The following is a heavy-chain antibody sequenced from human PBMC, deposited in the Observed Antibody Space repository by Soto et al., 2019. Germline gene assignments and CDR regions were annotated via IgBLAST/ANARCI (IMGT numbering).Heavy chain of an antibody. CDR1: GFTCSSYG. J-gene: IGHJ6*02. V-gene: IGHV3-30*18. CDR2: RSYDGSNK. CDR3: AKPAPWERPYYHYYELEK. D-gene: IGHD1-26*01. Sequence: AGGSVRRSCAASGFTCSSYGMHWVSQAPGKWLWWVSVRSYDGSNKYYADSVKGRFTISRDNSKNTLYLQMNSLRAEDTAVYYFAKPAPWERPYYHYYELEKWGQGTSDNVS.